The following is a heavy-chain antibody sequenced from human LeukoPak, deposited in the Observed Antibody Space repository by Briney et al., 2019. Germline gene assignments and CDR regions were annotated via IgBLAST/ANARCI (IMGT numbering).Heavy chain of an antibody. Sequence: SETLSLTCTVSGASISSYYWSWIRQPAGKALEWIGRIYVTGSTTYNPSLESRVTMSLDTSKNHFSLKLRSVTAADTAVYYCARGRVRGMIVAAYFDYWGQGTLVTVSS. CDR2: IYVTGST. D-gene: IGHD3-22*01. CDR3: ARGRVRGMIVAAYFDY. V-gene: IGHV4-4*07. J-gene: IGHJ4*02. CDR1: GASISSYY.